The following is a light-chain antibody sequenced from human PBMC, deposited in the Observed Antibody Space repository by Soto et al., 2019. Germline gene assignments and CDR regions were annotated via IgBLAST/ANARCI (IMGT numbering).Light chain of an antibody. CDR1: SSDVGGYNY. V-gene: IGLV2-8*01. J-gene: IGLJ2*01. CDR2: EVT. Sequence: QSVLTQPPSASGSPGQSVTISCTGTSSDVGGYNYVSWYPHHPGKAPKLMIYEVTKRPSGVPDRFSGSKSGNTASLTVSGLQAEDEADYYCSSYAGSNNVVFGGGTKLTVL. CDR3: SSYAGSNNVV.